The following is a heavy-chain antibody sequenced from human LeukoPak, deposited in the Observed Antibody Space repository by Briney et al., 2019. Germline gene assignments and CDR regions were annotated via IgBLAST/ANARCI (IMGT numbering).Heavy chain of an antibody. J-gene: IGHJ5*02. D-gene: IGHD1-26*01. Sequence: ASVKVSCKASGYTFTVYYMHCVRQAPGQGLEWMGWINPNSGGTNYAQKFQGRVTMTRDTSISTAYMALSRLSSDDRAVYYCAGDGRRELYGGVEPWGQGTLVTVS. CDR2: INPNSGGT. CDR3: AGDGRRELYGGVEP. CDR1: GYTFTVYY. V-gene: IGHV1-2*02.